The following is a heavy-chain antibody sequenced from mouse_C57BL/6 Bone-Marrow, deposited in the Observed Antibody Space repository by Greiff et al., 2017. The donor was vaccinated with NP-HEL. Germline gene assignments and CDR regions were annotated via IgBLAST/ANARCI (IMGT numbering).Heavy chain of an antibody. D-gene: IGHD2-3*01. CDR2: IYPRDGST. J-gene: IGHJ4*01. Sequence: QVQLKQSGPELVKPGASVKLSCKASGYTFTSYDINWVKQRPGQGLEWIGWIYPRDGSTKYNEKFKGKATLTVDTSSSTAYMELHSLTSEDSAVYFCAFYDGYYVYAMDYWGQGTSVTVSS. CDR1: GYTFTSYD. CDR3: AFYDGYYVYAMDY. V-gene: IGHV1-85*01.